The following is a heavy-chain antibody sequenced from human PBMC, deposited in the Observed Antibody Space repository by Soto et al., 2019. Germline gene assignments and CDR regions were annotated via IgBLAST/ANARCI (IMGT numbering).Heavy chain of an antibody. V-gene: IGHV4-59*01. CDR2: IYYSGTT. J-gene: IGHJ5*02. CDR3: ARGEFMITFGGVSDWFDP. Sequence: ASETLSLTCTVSGGSISSYYWSWMRQPPGKGLEWIGYIYYSGTTNYNPSLKSRITMSVDTSKNQFSLKLNSVTAADTAVYYCARGEFMITFGGVSDWFDPWGQGTLVTVSS. CDR1: GGSISSYY. D-gene: IGHD3-16*01.